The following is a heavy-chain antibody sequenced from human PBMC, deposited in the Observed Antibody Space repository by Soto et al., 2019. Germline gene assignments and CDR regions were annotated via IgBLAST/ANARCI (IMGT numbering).Heavy chain of an antibody. CDR2: ISGSGGST. CDR1: GFTFSSYA. Sequence: GGSLRLSCAASGFTFSSYAMSWVRQAPGKGLEWVSAISGSGGSTYYADSVKGRFTISRDNSKNTLYLQMNSLRAEDTAVYYCAKCSNWNRKHYYYMDVWGKGTTVTVSS. J-gene: IGHJ6*03. CDR3: AKCSNWNRKHYYYMDV. D-gene: IGHD1-20*01. V-gene: IGHV3-23*01.